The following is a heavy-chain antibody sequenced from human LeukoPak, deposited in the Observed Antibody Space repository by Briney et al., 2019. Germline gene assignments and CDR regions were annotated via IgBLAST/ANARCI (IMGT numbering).Heavy chain of an antibody. D-gene: IGHD6-13*01. CDR2: ISASGGST. Sequence: GGSLRLSCAASGFTSSSSAMSWVRQVPGKGLEWVSGISASGGSTYYADSVRGRFTISRDNSKNTLYVQMNSLRDEDTAVYYCAKDAHLVNPPHWGQGTLVTVSS. CDR1: GFTSSSSA. V-gene: IGHV3-23*01. CDR3: AKDAHLVNPPH. J-gene: IGHJ4*02.